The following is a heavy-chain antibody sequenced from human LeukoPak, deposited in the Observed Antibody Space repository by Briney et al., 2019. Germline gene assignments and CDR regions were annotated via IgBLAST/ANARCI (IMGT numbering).Heavy chain of an antibody. J-gene: IGHJ4*02. CDR1: GGTFSSYA. CDR2: IIPILGIA. D-gene: IGHD6-13*01. Sequence: SVKVSCKASGGTFSSYAISWVRQAPGQGLEWMGRIIPILGIANYARKFQGRVTITADKSTSTAYMELSSLRSEDTAVHYCARILGYSSSYSDYWGQGTLVTVSS. CDR3: ARILGYSSSYSDY. V-gene: IGHV1-69*04.